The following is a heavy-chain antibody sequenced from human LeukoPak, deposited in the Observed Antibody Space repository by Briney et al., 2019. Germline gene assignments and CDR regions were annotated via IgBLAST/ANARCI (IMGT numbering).Heavy chain of an antibody. D-gene: IGHD2-8*01. Sequence: SETLSLTCTVSGGSISSSSYYWGWIRQPPGKGLEWIGSIYYSGSTYYNLSLKSRVTISVDTSKNQFSLKLSSVTAADTAVYYCARRLKVTLYGWFDPWGQGTLVTVSS. J-gene: IGHJ5*02. CDR3: ARRLKVTLYGWFDP. V-gene: IGHV4-39*01. CDR2: IYYSGST. CDR1: GGSISSSSYY.